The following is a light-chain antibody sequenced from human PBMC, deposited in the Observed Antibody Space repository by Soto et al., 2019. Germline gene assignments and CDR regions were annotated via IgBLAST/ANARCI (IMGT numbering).Light chain of an antibody. V-gene: IGKV1-12*01. J-gene: IGKJ1*01. CDR2: SAS. CDR3: QQSNSFPWT. CDR1: QGIRTW. Sequence: DIQMTQSPSSVSASVGDRVTITGRASQGIRTWLAWYQQKPGNAPKLLIYSASRLQSGVPSRFNGSGTGTNFSLTISSLQAEDFATCYCQQSNSFPWTFGQGTTV.